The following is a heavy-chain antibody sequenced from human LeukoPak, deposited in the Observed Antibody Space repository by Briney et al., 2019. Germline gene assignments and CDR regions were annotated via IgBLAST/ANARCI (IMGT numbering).Heavy chain of an antibody. CDR2: ISWNSGSI. D-gene: IGHD6-19*01. V-gene: IGHV3-9*01. J-gene: IGHJ4*02. CDR3: AKDAIAYSSGWYYFDY. Sequence: GGSLRLSCVASGFTFSTYAMHWVRQAPGKGLEWVSGISWNSGSIGYADSVKGRFTISRDNAKNSLYLQMNSLRAEDTALYYCAKDAIAYSSGWYYFDYWGQGTLVTVSS. CDR1: GFTFSTYA.